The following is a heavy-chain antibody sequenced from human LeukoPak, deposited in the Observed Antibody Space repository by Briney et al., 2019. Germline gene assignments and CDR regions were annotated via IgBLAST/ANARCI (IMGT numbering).Heavy chain of an antibody. CDR2: ISSNGGST. CDR1: GFTFSSYT. D-gene: IGHD5-12*01. J-gene: IGHJ4*02. CDR3: ARGLGLRYPLDY. Sequence: GGSLRLSCAASGFTFSSYTIHWVRQAPGKGLEYVSAISSNGGSTYYANSVKGRFTISRDNSKNTLYLQMGSLRAEDMAVYYCARGLGLRYPLDYWGQGTLVTVSS. V-gene: IGHV3-64*01.